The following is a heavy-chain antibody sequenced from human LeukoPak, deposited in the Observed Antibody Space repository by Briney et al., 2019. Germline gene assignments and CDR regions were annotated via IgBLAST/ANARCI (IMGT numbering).Heavy chain of an antibody. CDR3: ARAPRAATNFDY. CDR2: ISSSSSYI. D-gene: IGHD2-15*01. J-gene: IGHJ4*02. V-gene: IGHV3-21*01. Sequence: GGSLRLSCAASGFTFSSYSMNWVRQAPGKGLEWVSSISSSSSYIYYADSVKGRLTISRDNAKNSLYLQMNSLRAEDTAVYYCARAPRAATNFDYWGQGTLVTVSS. CDR1: GFTFSSYS.